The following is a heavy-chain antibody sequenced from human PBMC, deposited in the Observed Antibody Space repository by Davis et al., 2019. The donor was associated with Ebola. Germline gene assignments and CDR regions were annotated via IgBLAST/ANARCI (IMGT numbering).Heavy chain of an antibody. CDR3: ARTARLFDY. D-gene: IGHD6-6*01. CDR2: ISWNSGSI. J-gene: IGHJ4*02. Sequence: PGGSLRLSCAASGFTFDDYAMHWVRQAPGKGLEWVSGISWNSGSIGYADSVKGRFTISRDNAKNTLYLQMNSLRDEDTAVYYCARTARLFDYWGQGTLVTVSS. CDR1: GFTFDDYA. V-gene: IGHV3-9*01.